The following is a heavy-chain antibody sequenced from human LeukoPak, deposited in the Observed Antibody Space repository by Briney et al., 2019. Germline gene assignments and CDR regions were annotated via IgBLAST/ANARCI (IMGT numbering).Heavy chain of an antibody. J-gene: IGHJ4*02. CDR2: ISGSGGST. V-gene: IGHV3-23*01. D-gene: IGHD2-15*01. CDR3: AKGDLSGGTFYFDY. Sequence: GGSLRLSCAASGFTFSSYGMSWVRQAPGKGLEWVSAISGSGGSTYYADSVKGRFTISRDNSKNTLYLQMNSLRVEDTAVYYCAKGDLSGGTFYFDYWGQGTLVSVSS. CDR1: GFTFSSYG.